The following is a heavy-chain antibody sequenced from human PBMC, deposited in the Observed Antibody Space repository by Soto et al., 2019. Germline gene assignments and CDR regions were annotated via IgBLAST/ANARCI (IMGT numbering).Heavy chain of an antibody. D-gene: IGHD3-16*02. CDR2: IYYSGST. Sequence: SETLSLTCTVSGGSISSRGYYWGWIRQPPGKRLEWIGSIYYSGSTYYNPSLKSRVTISVDTSKNQFSLKLSSVTAADTAVYYCARYDYIWGSYRQGAFDIWGQGTMVTVSS. CDR1: GGSISSRGYY. CDR3: ARYDYIWGSYRQGAFDI. J-gene: IGHJ3*02. V-gene: IGHV4-39*01.